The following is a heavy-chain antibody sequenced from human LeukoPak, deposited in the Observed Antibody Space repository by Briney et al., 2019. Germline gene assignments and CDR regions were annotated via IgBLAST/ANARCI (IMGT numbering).Heavy chain of an antibody. V-gene: IGHV3-23*01. J-gene: IGHJ4*02. CDR3: AKDHSSGTYFDY. CDR2: ISSSGGST. D-gene: IGHD1-26*01. Sequence: GGSLRLSCAASGFTLSSYDMSWVRQAPGKGLEGVSAISSSGGSTYSADSVKGRFTISRDNSKNTLYLHMNSLRAEDTAVYYCAKDHSSGTYFDYWGQGTLVTVSS. CDR1: GFTLSSYD.